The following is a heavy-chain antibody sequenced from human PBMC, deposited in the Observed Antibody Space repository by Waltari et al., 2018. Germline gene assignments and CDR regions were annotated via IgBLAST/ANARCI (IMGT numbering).Heavy chain of an antibody. D-gene: IGHD3-22*01. V-gene: IGHV4-30-2*01. Sequence: QLQLQESGSGLVKPSQTLSLTCAVSGGSISSGGSSWSWIRQPPGKGREWIGYIYHSGSTYYNPSLKSRVTISVDRSKNQFSLKLSSVTAADTAVYYCARGGGYYDSSGFSVLYYFDYWGQGTLVTVSS. J-gene: IGHJ4*02. CDR3: ARGGGYYDSSGFSVLYYFDY. CDR1: GGSISSGGSS. CDR2: IYHSGST.